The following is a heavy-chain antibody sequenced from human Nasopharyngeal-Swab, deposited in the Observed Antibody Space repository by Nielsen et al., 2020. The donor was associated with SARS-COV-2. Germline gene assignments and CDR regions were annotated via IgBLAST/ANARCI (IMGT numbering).Heavy chain of an antibody. D-gene: IGHD5-12*01. CDR3: AKDRDSGDDSEEYYHYSGMDV. CDR1: GFTFSNFA. V-gene: IGHV3-23*01. Sequence: GESLKISCAASGFTFSNFAMSWVRQAPGKGLEWVSVISGGSDSTYYTDSVRGRFTISRDNSKNTLNLQMNNLRAEDTAIYYCAKDRDSGDDSEEYYHYSGMDVWGQGAPVTVSS. CDR2: ISGGSDST. J-gene: IGHJ6*02.